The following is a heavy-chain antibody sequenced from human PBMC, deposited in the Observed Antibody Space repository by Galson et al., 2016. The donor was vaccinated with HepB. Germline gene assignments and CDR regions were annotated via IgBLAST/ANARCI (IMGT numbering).Heavy chain of an antibody. D-gene: IGHD6-6*01. V-gene: IGHV4-39*07. CDR3: ARDMARDSSSYYYYYGLDV. Sequence: ETLSLTCTVSGGSISSSSYFWGWIRQPPGRGLEWIGSIFYSGITYYNPSLTSRVTISLDTSKNQVSLRLSSVTAADTALDYCARDMARDSSSYYYYYGLDVWGQGTTVTVSS. CDR1: GGSISSSSYF. CDR2: IFYSGIT. J-gene: IGHJ6*02.